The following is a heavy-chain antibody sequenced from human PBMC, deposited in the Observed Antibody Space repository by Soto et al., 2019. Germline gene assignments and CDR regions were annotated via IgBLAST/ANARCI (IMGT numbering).Heavy chain of an antibody. CDR3: ASGFDSDGLYNGGHP. V-gene: IGHV4-4*02. J-gene: IGHJ4*02. CDR2: ILNIGST. CDR1: GGSISTTNW. D-gene: IGHD3-22*01. Sequence: VQLQESGPGLVKPSGTLSLTCTVAGGSISTTNWWSWVRQSQGKGLEWIGEILNIGSTNYNPSLKSRATISIDKSKVQFSLRLSSVTVADTSVYYCASGFDSDGLYNGGHPWGQGTLVSFSS.